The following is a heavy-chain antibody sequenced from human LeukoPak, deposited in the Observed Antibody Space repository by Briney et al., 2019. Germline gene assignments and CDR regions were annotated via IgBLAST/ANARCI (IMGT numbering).Heavy chain of an antibody. V-gene: IGHV1-2*04. CDR3: ARSFTSDYGSGSWDYYYGMDV. Sequence: ASVKVSCKASGYTFTGYYMHWVRQAPGQGLEWMGWINPNSGGTNYAQKFQGWVTMTRDTSISTAYMELSRLRSDDTAVYYCARSFTSDYGSGSWDYYYGMDVWGQGTTVTVSS. CDR2: INPNSGGT. D-gene: IGHD3-10*01. CDR1: GYTFTGYY. J-gene: IGHJ6*02.